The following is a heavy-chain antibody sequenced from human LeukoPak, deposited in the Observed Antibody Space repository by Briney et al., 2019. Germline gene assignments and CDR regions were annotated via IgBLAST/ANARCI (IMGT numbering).Heavy chain of an antibody. CDR1: GFTFDDYG. CDR3: ARGSGYGDYAAFDI. V-gene: IGHV3-20*04. Sequence: PGGSLRLSCAASGFTFDDYGMSWVRQAPGKGLEWVSGINWNSGSTGYADSVKGRFTISRDNAKNSLYLQMNSLRAEDTALYYCARGSGYGDYAAFDIWGQGTMVTVSS. CDR2: INWNSGST. J-gene: IGHJ3*02. D-gene: IGHD4-17*01.